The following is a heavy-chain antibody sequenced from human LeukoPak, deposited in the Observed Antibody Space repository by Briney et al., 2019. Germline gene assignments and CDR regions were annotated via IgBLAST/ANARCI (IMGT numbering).Heavy chain of an antibody. Sequence: PGGSLRLSCAASGFTFSNYDMHWVRQATGKGLEWVSSIDAAGATYYPASVKGRFTISRENAKNSLYLQMNSLRVGDTAVYYCAGGGYGSGSLLYGMDVWGPGTTVTVSS. J-gene: IGHJ6*02. D-gene: IGHD3-10*01. CDR3: AGGGYGSGSLLYGMDV. CDR2: IDAAGAT. CDR1: GFTFSNYD. V-gene: IGHV3-13*01.